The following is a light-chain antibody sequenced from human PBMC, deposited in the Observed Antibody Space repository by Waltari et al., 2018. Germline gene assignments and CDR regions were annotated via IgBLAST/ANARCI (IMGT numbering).Light chain of an antibody. V-gene: IGKV3-15*01. Sequence: EIVMTQYPATLSVSPGERATLFCRASQSVSSHLAWYQQKPGQAPRLLLFGASTRATGTPARFRGSGSGTEFTLTISSLQSEDFAVYYCQHYDNWLYSFGQGTKMEIK. CDR2: GAS. CDR3: QHYDNWLYS. J-gene: IGKJ2*03. CDR1: QSVSSH.